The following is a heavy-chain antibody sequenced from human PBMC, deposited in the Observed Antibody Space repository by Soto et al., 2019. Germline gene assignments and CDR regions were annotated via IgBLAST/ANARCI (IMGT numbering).Heavy chain of an antibody. Sequence: EVQLVESGGGLVKPGGSLRLSCVGSAFIFSDHSMNWVRQAPGKVLEWVTSIGETGTFIYYADSVKGRFTISRDNANNSLFRQMDSLRPGDTAVYYWARDQRYLRQGYSDYWGQGTLVTVSS. V-gene: IGHV3-21*01. CDR1: AFIFSDHS. CDR2: IGETGTFI. J-gene: IGHJ4*02. CDR3: ARDQRYLRQGYSDY. D-gene: IGHD4-4*01.